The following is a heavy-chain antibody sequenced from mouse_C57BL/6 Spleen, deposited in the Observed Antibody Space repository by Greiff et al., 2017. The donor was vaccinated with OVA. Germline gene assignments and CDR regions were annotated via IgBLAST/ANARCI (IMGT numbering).Heavy chain of an antibody. CDR2: IYPGDGDT. CDR1: GYAFSSSW. CDR3: ARSDYGSSYAMDY. J-gene: IGHJ4*01. V-gene: IGHV1-82*01. Sequence: VKVVESGPELVKPGASVKISCKASGYAFSSSWMNWVKQRPGKGLEWIGRIYPGDGDTNYNGKFKGKATLTADKSSSTAYMQLSSLTSEDSAVYFCARSDYGSSYAMDYWGQGTSVTVSS. D-gene: IGHD1-1*01.